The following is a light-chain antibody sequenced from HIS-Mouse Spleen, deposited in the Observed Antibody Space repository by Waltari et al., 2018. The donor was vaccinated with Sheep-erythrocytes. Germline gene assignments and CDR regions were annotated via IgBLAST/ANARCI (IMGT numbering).Light chain of an antibody. Sequence: QSALTQPPSASGSPGQSVTISCTGTSSDVGGYNYVSWYQQHPGKAPKLMIYEVSNRPSEVSNRFSGSKSGNTASLTISGLQAEDEADYYCSSYTSSSTPVVFGGGTKLTVL. V-gene: IGLV2-14*01. J-gene: IGLJ2*01. CDR1: SSDVGGYNY. CDR2: EVS. CDR3: SSYTSSSTPVV.